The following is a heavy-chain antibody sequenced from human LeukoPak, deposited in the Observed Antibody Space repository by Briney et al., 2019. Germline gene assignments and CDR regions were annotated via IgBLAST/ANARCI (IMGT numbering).Heavy chain of an antibody. CDR1: GGSISSYY. CDR3: ASIPTSIAARRRDLPDAFDI. Sequence: SETLSLTCTVSGGSISSYYWSWIRQPPGKGLEWIGYIYYSGSTNYNPSLKSRVTISVDTSKNQFSLKLSSVTAEDTAVYYCASIPTSIAARRRDLPDAFDIWGQGTMVTVSS. J-gene: IGHJ3*02. V-gene: IGHV4-59*01. D-gene: IGHD6-6*01. CDR2: IYYSGST.